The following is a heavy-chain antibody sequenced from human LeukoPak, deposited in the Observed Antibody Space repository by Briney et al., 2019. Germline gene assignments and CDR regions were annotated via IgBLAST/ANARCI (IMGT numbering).Heavy chain of an antibody. J-gene: IGHJ6*02. CDR1: GFTFSGNW. CDR3: ARVPGYSGYFYGMDV. V-gene: IGHV3-74*01. D-gene: IGHD5-12*01. Sequence: QPGGSLRLSCAASGFTFSGNWMHWVRQAPGKGLVWVSRLDSAAAITNYADSVKGRFTISSDNAKNTLYLQMDSPRAEDTAVYYCARVPGYSGYFYGMDVWGQGTTVTVSS. CDR2: LDSAAAIT.